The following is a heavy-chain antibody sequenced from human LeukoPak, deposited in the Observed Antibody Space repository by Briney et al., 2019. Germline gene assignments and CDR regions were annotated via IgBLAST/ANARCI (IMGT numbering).Heavy chain of an antibody. CDR1: GGSISSGDSY. CDR3: ARHLYDYVWGSYLPLLRRLDY. J-gene: IGHJ4*02. V-gene: IGHV4-30-4*01. CDR2: IYYSGST. D-gene: IGHD3-16*02. Sequence: SQTLSLTCTVSGGSISSGDSYWSWIRQSPGKGLEWIGYIYYSGSTYYNPSLRSRVTISVDTSKNQFSLKLSSVTAADTAVYYCARHLYDYVWGSYLPLLRRLDYWGQGTLVTVSS.